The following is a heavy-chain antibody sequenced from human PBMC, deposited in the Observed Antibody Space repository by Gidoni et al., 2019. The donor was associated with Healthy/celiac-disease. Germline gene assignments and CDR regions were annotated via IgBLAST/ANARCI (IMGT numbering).Heavy chain of an antibody. J-gene: IGHJ4*02. V-gene: IGHV3-23*01. CDR1: AFTCSSYA. CDR3: AKAQRLPPRSYYFDY. Sequence: EVQLLESGGSFVQPGGSRRPSGAASAFTCSSYAMSWVRQAPGKGLAWVSAISGSGGSTYYADSVTGRFTISIDNSTNSLYLQINSLRAEDTAVYYCAKAQRLPPRSYYFDYLGQGTLVTVSS. D-gene: IGHD5-18*01. CDR2: ISGSGGST.